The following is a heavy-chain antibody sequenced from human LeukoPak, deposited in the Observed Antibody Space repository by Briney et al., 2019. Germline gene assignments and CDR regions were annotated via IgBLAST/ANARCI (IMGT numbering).Heavy chain of an antibody. CDR2: MNPNSGNT. CDR1: GYTFTSYD. J-gene: IGHJ4*02. Sequence: ASVKVSCKASGYTFTSYDINWVRQATGQGLEWMGWMNPNSGNTGYAQKFQGRVTMTEDTSTDTAYMELSSLRSEDTAVYYCATDLIAATGIRQDYWGQGTLDTVSS. CDR3: ATDLIAATGIRQDY. D-gene: IGHD6-13*01. V-gene: IGHV1-8*01.